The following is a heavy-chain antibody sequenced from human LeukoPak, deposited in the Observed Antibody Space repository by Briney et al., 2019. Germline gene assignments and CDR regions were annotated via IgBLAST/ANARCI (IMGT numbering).Heavy chain of an antibody. CDR1: GFTFSSYS. D-gene: IGHD3-22*01. Sequence: GGFLRLSCAASGFTFSSYSMNWVRQAPGKGLEWVSSISSSSSYIYYADSVKGRFTISRDNAKNSLYLQMNSLRAEDTAVYYCARYDYYDSSGPSYWGQGTLVTVSS. J-gene: IGHJ4*02. CDR3: ARYDYYDSSGPSY. V-gene: IGHV3-21*01. CDR2: ISSSSSYI.